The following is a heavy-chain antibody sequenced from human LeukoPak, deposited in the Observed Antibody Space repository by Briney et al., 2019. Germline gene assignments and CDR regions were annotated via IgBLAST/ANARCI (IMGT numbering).Heavy chain of an antibody. CDR2: INPNSGGT. CDR1: GYTFTSYA. Sequence: ASVKVSCKASGYTFTSYAMNWVRQAPGQGLEWMGWINPNSGGTNYAQKFQGRVTMTRDTSISTAYMELSRLRSDDTAVYYCAREVPQASFDYWGQGTLVTVSS. CDR3: AREVPQASFDY. J-gene: IGHJ4*02. V-gene: IGHV1-2*02.